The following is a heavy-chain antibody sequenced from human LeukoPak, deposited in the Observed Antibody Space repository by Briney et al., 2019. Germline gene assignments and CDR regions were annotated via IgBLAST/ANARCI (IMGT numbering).Heavy chain of an antibody. J-gene: IGHJ4*02. CDR2: INPSNGAT. V-gene: IGHV3-23*01. Sequence: PGGSLRLSCAASGFTFSNYAMTWVRQAPGKGLEWVSSINPSNGATYDADSVKGRFTISRDNSKNTLYLQMNSLRAEDTALYYCGRQLGYCRVGSCYFDSWGQGTLVTVSS. CDR1: GFTFSNYA. CDR3: GRQLGYCRVGSCYFDS. D-gene: IGHD2-15*01.